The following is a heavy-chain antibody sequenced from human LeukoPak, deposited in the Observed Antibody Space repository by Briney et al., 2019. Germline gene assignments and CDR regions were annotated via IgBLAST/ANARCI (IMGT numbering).Heavy chain of an antibody. J-gene: IGHJ4*02. CDR2: INHSGST. V-gene: IGHV4-34*01. CDR1: GGSFSGYY. CDR3: ASVGRDYDDRGYFDY. D-gene: IGHD4-17*01. Sequence: PSETLSLTCAVYGGSFSGYYWSWIRQPPGKGLEWIGEINHSGSTNYNPSLKSRVTISVDTSKNQFSLKLSSVTAADTAVYYCASVGRDYDDRGYFDYWGQGTLVTVSS.